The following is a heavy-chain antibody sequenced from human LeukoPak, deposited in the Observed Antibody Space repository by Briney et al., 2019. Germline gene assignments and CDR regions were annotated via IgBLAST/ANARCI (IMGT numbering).Heavy chain of an antibody. CDR1: GFTFSSYS. CDR3: ARAAYSSTWYSRYFDL. D-gene: IGHD6-13*01. CDR2: ISSSSNYI. Sequence: GGSLRLSCAASGFTFSSYSMNWVRQAPGKGLEWVSSISSSSNYIYYVDSLKGRFTISRDNAKNSLYLQMNSLRAGDTAVYYCARAAYSSTWYSRYFDLWGRGTLVTVSS. J-gene: IGHJ2*01. V-gene: IGHV3-21*01.